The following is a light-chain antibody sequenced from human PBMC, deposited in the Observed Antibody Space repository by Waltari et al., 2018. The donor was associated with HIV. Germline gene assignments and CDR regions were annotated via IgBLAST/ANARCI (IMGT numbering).Light chain of an antibody. V-gene: IGKV1-6*01. CDR1: QGIGND. J-gene: IGKJ3*01. Sequence: AIQMTQSPSSLSASVGDRVTITCRASQGIGNDLGWYQQKSGRAPKVLIYAASNLQSGVPSRFSGSRSGTDFTLTISSLQPEDSATYYCLQDGSSPLTFGPGTKVDV. CDR3: LQDGSSPLT. CDR2: AAS.